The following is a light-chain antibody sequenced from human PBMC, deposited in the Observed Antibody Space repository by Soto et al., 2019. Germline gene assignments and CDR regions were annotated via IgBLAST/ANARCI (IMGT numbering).Light chain of an antibody. CDR3: QQYNTWPPLIT. CDR1: QSVTSNY. CDR2: GAS. V-gene: IGKV3-20*01. J-gene: IGKJ5*01. Sequence: EIVLTQSPGTLSLSPGDRATLSCEASQSVTSNYLAWYQQKPGQAPRLLIFGASIRATGIPDRLIGSGSGTEFTLTISSLQSEDFAVYYCQQYNTWPPLITFGQGTRLEIK.